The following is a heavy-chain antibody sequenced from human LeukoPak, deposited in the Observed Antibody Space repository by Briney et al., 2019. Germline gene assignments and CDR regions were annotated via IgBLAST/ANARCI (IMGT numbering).Heavy chain of an antibody. J-gene: IGHJ4*02. D-gene: IGHD5-24*01. Sequence: PGTSPRLSCAASGFTFSSYDMHWVRQAPGKGLEWVAVISYDGSTQYYADSVKGRFTISRDNSNNMLSLQMNSLKAEDTAVYYCAKGRMMATIMISFDYWGRGTLVTVSS. CDR1: GFTFSSYD. CDR2: ISYDGSTQ. CDR3: AKGRMMATIMISFDY. V-gene: IGHV3-30*18.